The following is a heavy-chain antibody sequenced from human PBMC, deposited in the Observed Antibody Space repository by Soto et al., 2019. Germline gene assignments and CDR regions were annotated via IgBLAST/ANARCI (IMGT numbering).Heavy chain of an antibody. D-gene: IGHD3-10*01. CDR1: GYTFTAYY. J-gene: IGHJ6*02. V-gene: IGHV1-2*02. CDR3: AINMDYSYGPGSGNGHGF. CDR2: INPKFGDT. Sequence: QVQLVQSGAEVKEPGDSVRVSCESSGYTFTAYYIHWVRQAPGQGLEWMGWINPKFGDTTYAQDFQGRVSMTRDMSMSTVYMDLSRLTSDDTAIYHCAINMDYSYGPGSGNGHGFWGQGTTVTVFS.